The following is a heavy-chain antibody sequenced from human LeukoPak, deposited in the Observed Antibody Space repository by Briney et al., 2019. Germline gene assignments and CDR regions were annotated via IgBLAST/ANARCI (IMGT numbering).Heavy chain of an antibody. CDR3: ARRFDY. J-gene: IGHJ4*02. CDR1: GFTFSSHW. CDR2: INQDGGSI. V-gene: IGHV3-7*01. Sequence: PGGSLRLSCAASGFTFSSHWLNWVRRAPGKGLDWVAIINQDGGSIGYGDSVKGRFTISRDNAKNSLYLQMTSLRAEDTAVYYCARRFDYWGQGILVTVSS.